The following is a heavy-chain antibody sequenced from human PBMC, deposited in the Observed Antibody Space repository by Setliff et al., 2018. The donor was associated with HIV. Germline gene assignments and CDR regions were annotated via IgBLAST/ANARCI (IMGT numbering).Heavy chain of an antibody. CDR3: ARAYDTSGDMDF. V-gene: IGHV1-2*02. CDR2: IKHNRDLT. D-gene: IGHD3-22*01. Sequence: ASVKVSCKASGYTFTDYYVQWVRQAPGQGLEWMGWIKHNRDLTWHAQEFQGRVTMTRDTSISPAYMELSGLRSDDTAVYYCARAYDTSGDMDFWGQGTLVTGSS. CDR1: GYTFTDYY. J-gene: IGHJ4*02.